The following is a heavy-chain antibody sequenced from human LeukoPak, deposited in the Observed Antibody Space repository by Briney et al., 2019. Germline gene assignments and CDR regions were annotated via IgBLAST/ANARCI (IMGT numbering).Heavy chain of an antibody. CDR2: ISGSGGST. D-gene: IGHD3-22*01. V-gene: IGHV3-23*01. J-gene: IGHJ4*02. CDR3: AKQPYDSSGYYYELDY. CDR1: GFTFSSYA. Sequence: PGGSLRLSCAASGFTFSSYAMSWVRQAPGKGLEWVSAISGSGGSTYYADSVKGRLTISRDNSKNALYLQMNSLRAEDTAVYYCAKQPYDSSGYYYELDYWGQGTLVTVSS.